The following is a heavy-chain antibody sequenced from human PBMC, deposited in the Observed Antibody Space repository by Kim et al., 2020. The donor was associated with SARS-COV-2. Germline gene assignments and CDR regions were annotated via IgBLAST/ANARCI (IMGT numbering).Heavy chain of an antibody. J-gene: IGHJ6*02. V-gene: IGHV1-69*13. CDR3: ARVGAVAPSDYYYGMDV. CDR2: IIPIFGTA. D-gene: IGHD6-19*01. CDR1: GGTFSSYA. Sequence: SVKVSCKASGGTFSSYAISWVRQAPGQGLEWMGGIIPIFGTANYAQKFQGRVTITADESTSTAYMELSSLRSEDTAVYYCARVGAVAPSDYYYGMDVWGQGTTVTVSS.